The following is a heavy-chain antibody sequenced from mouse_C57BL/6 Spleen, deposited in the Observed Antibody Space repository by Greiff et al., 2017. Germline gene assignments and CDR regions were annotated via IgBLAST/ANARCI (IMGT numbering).Heavy chain of an antibody. V-gene: IGHV1-63*02. Sequence: QVQLQQSGAELVRPGASVKLSCKASGYTFTDYWMDWVKQRPVHGLEWIGAIDPGSGGTNYNQKFKGKATLTADTSSSTAYMQLSSLTSEDSAIYYCARTVAQATSDYWGQGTTLTVSS. D-gene: IGHD3-2*02. J-gene: IGHJ2*01. CDR1: GYTFTDYW. CDR3: ARTVAQATSDY. CDR2: IDPGSGGT.